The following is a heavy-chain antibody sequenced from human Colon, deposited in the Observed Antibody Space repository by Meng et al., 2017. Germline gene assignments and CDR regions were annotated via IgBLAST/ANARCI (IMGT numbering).Heavy chain of an antibody. V-gene: IGHV4-4*02. CDR1: GGSINSSDW. J-gene: IGHJ4*02. Sequence: QEQMQESGPGLGKPSGTLALTCDVSGGSINSSDWWSWVRQPPGKGLEWIAEIFHSGGTNYKSSLKSRATISVDRSKNQFSLKLNSVTAADTAAYYCAAIFGLGPGYWGQGTLVTVSS. CDR2: IFHSGGT. D-gene: IGHD3-3*01. CDR3: AAIFGLGPGY.